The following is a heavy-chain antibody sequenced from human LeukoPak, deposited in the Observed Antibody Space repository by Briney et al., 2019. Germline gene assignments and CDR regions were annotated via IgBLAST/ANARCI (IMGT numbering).Heavy chain of an antibody. V-gene: IGHV4-30-4*07. CDR3: ARRHVEYSSSSDPYYFDY. CDR2: IFYSGTT. D-gene: IGHD6-6*01. Sequence: SETLSLTCAVSGGSISGGGYSWSWIRQPPGKGLEWIGYIFYSGTTYYNPSLKSRITISVDTSKNQFSLKLSSVTAADTAVYYCARRHVEYSSSSDPYYFDYWGQGTLVTVSS. J-gene: IGHJ4*02. CDR1: GGSISGGGYS.